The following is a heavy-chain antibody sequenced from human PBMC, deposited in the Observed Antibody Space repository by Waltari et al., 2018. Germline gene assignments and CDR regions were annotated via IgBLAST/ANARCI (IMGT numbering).Heavy chain of an antibody. Sequence: QVQLQQWGAGLLKPSETLSLTCAVYGGSFSGYYWSWIRQPPGKGLEWIGEIKHSGSTNYNPSLKSRVTISVDTSKNQFSLKLSSVTAADTAVYYCARGYDSSGPYYYYMDVWGKGTTVTVSS. CDR3: ARGYDSSGPYYYYMDV. CDR1: GGSFSGYY. D-gene: IGHD3-22*01. J-gene: IGHJ6*03. CDR2: IKHSGST. V-gene: IGHV4-34*01.